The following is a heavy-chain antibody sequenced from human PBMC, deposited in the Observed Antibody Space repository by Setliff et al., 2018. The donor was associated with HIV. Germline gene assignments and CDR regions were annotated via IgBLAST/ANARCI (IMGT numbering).Heavy chain of an antibody. D-gene: IGHD3-3*01. CDR3: ARVGSYYNFWSGSPYYYGMDV. V-gene: IGHV1-2*06. J-gene: IGHJ6*02. CDR2: INPNSGGT. CDR1: GYTFTGYY. Sequence: ASVKVSCKASGYTFTGYYMHWVRQAPGQGLEWMGRINPNSGGTNYAQKFQGRVTMTRDTSISTAYMELSRLRSDDTAVYYCARVGSYYNFWSGSPYYYGMDVWGQGTTVTVSS.